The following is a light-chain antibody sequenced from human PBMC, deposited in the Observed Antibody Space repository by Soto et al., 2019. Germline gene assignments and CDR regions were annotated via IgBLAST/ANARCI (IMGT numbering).Light chain of an antibody. CDR3: QVWDSSSEHVV. V-gene: IGLV3-21*04. CDR1: KIGSKS. Sequence: SYELTQPPSLSLAPGETARITCGGNKIGSKSVHWYQQKPGQAPVLVFYYDSDRPSGIPERFSGSNSGNTATLTISRVEAGDEADYCCQVWDSSSEHVVFGGGTKLTVL. J-gene: IGLJ2*01. CDR2: YDS.